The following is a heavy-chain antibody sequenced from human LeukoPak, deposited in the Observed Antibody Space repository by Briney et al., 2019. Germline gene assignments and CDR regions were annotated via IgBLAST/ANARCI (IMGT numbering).Heavy chain of an antibody. V-gene: IGHV3-30-3*01. CDR2: ISYDGSNK. J-gene: IGHJ6*03. CDR1: GFTFSSYA. Sequence: GGSLRLSCAASGFTFSSYAMHWVRQAPGKGLEWVAVISYDGSNKYYADSVKGRLTISRDNSKNTLYLQMNSLRAEDTAVYYCARVVVPAASQHYYYMDVWGKGTTVTVSS. D-gene: IGHD2-2*01. CDR3: ARVVVPAASQHYYYMDV.